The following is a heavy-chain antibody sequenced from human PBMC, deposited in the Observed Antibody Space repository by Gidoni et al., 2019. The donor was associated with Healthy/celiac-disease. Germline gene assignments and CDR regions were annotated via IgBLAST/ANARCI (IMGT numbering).Heavy chain of an antibody. CDR1: GGSITSYF. J-gene: IGHJ4*02. CDR2: IYYSGST. D-gene: IGHD2-21*02. Sequence: QVQLQESGPGLVKPSETLSLTCTVSGGSITSYFWTWIRQPPGEALEWIGYIYYSGSTSYNPSLKSRVTMSVDTSKNQFSLKLRSVTAADTAVYYCARGSTVHAWHFDYWGQGTLVTVSS. CDR3: ARGSTVHAWHFDY. V-gene: IGHV4-59*01.